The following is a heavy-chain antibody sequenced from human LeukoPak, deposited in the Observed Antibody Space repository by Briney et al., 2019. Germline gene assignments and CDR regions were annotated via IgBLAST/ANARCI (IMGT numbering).Heavy chain of an antibody. CDR1: GYTFTGYY. V-gene: IGHV1-2*02. Sequence: GASVKVSFKASGYTFTGYYMHWVRQAPGQGLEGMGWINPNSGGTNYAKKFQGRVTMTRDTSISTAYMELSRLRSDDTAVYYCARDGRFYCSSTSCYENWFDPWGQGTLVTVSS. CDR2: INPNSGGT. J-gene: IGHJ5*02. CDR3: ARDGRFYCSSTSCYENWFDP. D-gene: IGHD2-2*01.